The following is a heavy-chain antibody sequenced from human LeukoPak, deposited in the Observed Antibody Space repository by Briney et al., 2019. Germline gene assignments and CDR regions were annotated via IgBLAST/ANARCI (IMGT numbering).Heavy chain of an antibody. V-gene: IGHV4-59*11. CDR2: IYYSGYT. Sequence: PSETLSLTCTVSGGSINSHYWSWIRQPPGKGLEWIGYIYYSGYTNYNPSLKSRVTISLDMSKTQFSLKLSSMTAADTAVYYCATSLCGSSWWFYLWGRGAMVTDSS. CDR1: GGSINSHY. J-gene: IGHJ2*01. CDR3: ATSLCGSSWWFYL. D-gene: IGHD6-13*01.